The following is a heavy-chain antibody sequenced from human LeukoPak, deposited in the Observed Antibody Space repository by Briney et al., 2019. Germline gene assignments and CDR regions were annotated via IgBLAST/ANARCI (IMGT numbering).Heavy chain of an antibody. Sequence: SETLSLTCTVSGGSISSYYWSWIRQPPGEGLEWIGYIYCSGSTNYHPSLKSRVTISVDTSKNQFSLELSSVTAADTAVYYCARHRESCSGGSCYSGIDWFDPWGQGTLVTVSS. D-gene: IGHD2-15*01. CDR3: ARHRESCSGGSCYSGIDWFDP. CDR1: GGSISSYY. CDR2: IYCSGST. J-gene: IGHJ5*02. V-gene: IGHV4-59*08.